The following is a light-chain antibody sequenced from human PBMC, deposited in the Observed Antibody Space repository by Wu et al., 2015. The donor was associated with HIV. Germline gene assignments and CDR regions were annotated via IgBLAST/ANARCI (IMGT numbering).Light chain of an antibody. CDR2: GAS. CDR3: HQYNNWPRT. Sequence: EIVMTQSPATLSVSPGERATLSCRASQSVSSNLAWYQQKPGQAPRLLIYGASTRATGIPARFSGRGSGTEFTLTITSMQSEDFAIYYCHQYNNWPRTFGQGTKVEFK. V-gene: IGKV3-15*01. J-gene: IGKJ1*01. CDR1: QSVSSN.